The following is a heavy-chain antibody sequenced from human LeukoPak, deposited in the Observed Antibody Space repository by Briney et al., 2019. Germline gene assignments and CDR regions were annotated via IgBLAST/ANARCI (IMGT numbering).Heavy chain of an antibody. CDR1: GGIFSNHA. D-gene: IGHD1-14*01. CDR3: AKGETVGKEALDI. CDR2: IIPMIGTA. V-gene: IGHV1-69*04. Sequence: SVKASCKASGGIFSNHAVTWVRQAPGQGLQWMGRIIPMIGTAKYAQKFQGRVTFTADTSTNTAYMELSSLTSEDTALYFCAKGETVGKEALDIWGQGSLVTVSS. J-gene: IGHJ3*02.